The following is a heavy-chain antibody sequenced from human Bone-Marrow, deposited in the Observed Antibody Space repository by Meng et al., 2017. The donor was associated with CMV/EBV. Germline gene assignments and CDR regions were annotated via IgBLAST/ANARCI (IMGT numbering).Heavy chain of an antibody. CDR3: AKEGRDSGNYLTDS. CDR2: IYSVGSTT. V-gene: IGHV3-23*03. Sequence: GGSLRLSCAASGFTFSNYAMSWVRQAPGKGLEWVSVIYSVGSTTYYADSVKGRFTISRDNSKNTLYLQMNSLRAEDTAVYYCAKEGRDSGNYLTDSWGQGTRVTVSS. J-gene: IGHJ4*02. D-gene: IGHD1-26*01. CDR1: GFTFSNYA.